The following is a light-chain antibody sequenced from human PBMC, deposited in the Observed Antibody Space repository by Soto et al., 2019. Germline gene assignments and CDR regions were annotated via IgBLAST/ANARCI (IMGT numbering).Light chain of an antibody. CDR2: GAS. J-gene: IGKJ1*01. CDR3: QQYGNSRT. V-gene: IGKV3-20*01. CDR1: QSTTNNY. Sequence: EIVFTHSRRALSFSPRERATPSCRTSQSTTNNYLAWYQQKPGQAPRLLIYGASSRATGIPDRFSGSGSGTDFTLTISRLEPEDFAVYYCQQYGNSRTFGQATKVDIK.